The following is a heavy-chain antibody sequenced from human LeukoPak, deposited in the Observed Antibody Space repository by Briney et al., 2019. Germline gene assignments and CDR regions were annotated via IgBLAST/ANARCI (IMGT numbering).Heavy chain of an antibody. Sequence: PGRSLRLSCAASGFTFSSYAMHWVRQAPGKGLEWVAVISYGGSNKYYADSVKGRFTISRDNSKNTLYLQMNSLRAEDTAVYYCARGPMVSYYFDYWGQGTLVTVSS. V-gene: IGHV3-30*04. CDR3: ARGPMVSYYFDY. J-gene: IGHJ4*02. D-gene: IGHD3-10*01. CDR2: ISYGGSNK. CDR1: GFTFSSYA.